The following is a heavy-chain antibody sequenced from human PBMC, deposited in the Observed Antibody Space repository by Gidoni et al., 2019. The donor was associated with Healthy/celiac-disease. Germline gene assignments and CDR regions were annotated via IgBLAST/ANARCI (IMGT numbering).Heavy chain of an antibody. CDR2: FDPEDGET. Sequence: QVQLVQSGAEVKKPGASVKVSCKVSGYTLTELSMPWVRQAPGKGLEWMGGFDPEDGETIYAQKFQGRVTMTEDTSTDTAYMELSSMRSEDTAVYYCATSGFDYELENAFDIWGQGTMVTVSS. D-gene: IGHD4-17*01. V-gene: IGHV1-24*01. CDR3: ATSGFDYELENAFDI. CDR1: GYTLTELS. J-gene: IGHJ3*02.